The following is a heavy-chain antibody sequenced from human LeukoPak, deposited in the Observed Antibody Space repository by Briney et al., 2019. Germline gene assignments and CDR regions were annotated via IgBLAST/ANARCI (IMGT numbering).Heavy chain of an antibody. CDR3: ARAGCSSTSCYTYYYGMDV. CDR2: IGTAGDT. V-gene: IGHV3-13*01. J-gene: IGHJ6*02. D-gene: IGHD2-2*02. CDR1: GFTFSSYD. Sequence: GGSLRLSCAASGFTFSSYDMHWVRQAPGKGLEWVSAIGTAGDTNYPGSVKGRFTISRENAKNSLYLQMNSLRAGDTAVYYCARAGCSSTSCYTYYYGMDVWGQGTTVTVSS.